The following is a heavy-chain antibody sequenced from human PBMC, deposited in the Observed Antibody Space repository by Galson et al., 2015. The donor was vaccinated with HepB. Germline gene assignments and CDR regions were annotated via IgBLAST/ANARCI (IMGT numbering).Heavy chain of an antibody. CDR3: ALGGRFHDRRVCDY. J-gene: IGHJ4*02. CDR1: GYTLTEWS. D-gene: IGHD3-10*01. V-gene: IGHV1-24*01. Sequence: SVKVSCKVSGYTLTEWSMHWVRQAPGKGLEWMGRLDPEDAKTIYAQKFQGRLTMTEDTSTETVSMELNSLTSEDTATDYCALGGRFHDRRVCDYWGQGTQFTVSS. CDR2: LDPEDAKT.